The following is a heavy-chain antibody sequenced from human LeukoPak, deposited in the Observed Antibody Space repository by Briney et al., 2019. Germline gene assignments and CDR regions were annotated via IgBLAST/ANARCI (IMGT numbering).Heavy chain of an antibody. CDR2: INHSGST. Sequence: SETLSLTCAAYGGSFSGYYWSWIRQPPGKGLEWIGEINHSGSTNYNPSLKSRVTISVDTSKNQFSLKLSSVTAAGTAVYYCARGPPMSYWGQGTLVTVSS. CDR3: ARGPPMSY. CDR1: GGSFSGYY. D-gene: IGHD3-10*02. V-gene: IGHV4-34*01. J-gene: IGHJ4*02.